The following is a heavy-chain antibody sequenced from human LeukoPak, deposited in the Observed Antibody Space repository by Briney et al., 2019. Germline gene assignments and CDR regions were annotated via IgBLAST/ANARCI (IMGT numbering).Heavy chain of an antibody. D-gene: IGHD6-13*01. CDR1: GGSISSYY. V-gene: IGHV4-59*01. CDR3: ARGWQQQNWFDP. CDR2: IYYSGST. Sequence: SETLSLTCTVSGGSISSYYWSSIRQPPGKGLEWIGYIYYSGSTNYNPSLKSRVTISVDTSKNQFSLKLSSVTAADTAVYYCARGWQQQNWFDPWGQGTLVTVSS. J-gene: IGHJ5*02.